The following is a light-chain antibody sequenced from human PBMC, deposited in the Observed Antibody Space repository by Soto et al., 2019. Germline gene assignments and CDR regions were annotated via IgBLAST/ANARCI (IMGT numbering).Light chain of an antibody. J-gene: IGKJ1*01. Sequence: DIQMTQSPSTLSASVGDRVALTCRASQSIGSGLAWYQQKPGKAPKLLIYRASSLESGVPSRFSSSGSGTVFTLTICNQHPDDSSTYYGLQHHSCPWTFGQGTKVEIK. CDR3: LQHHSCPWT. CDR2: RAS. CDR1: QSIGSG. V-gene: IGKV1-5*03.